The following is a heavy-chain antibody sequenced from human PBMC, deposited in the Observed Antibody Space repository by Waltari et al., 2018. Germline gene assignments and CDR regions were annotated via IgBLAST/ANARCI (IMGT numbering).Heavy chain of an antibody. CDR3: ARDPGYSGYDGRLGY. D-gene: IGHD5-12*01. CDR2: IVVGSGNT. V-gene: IGHV1-58*01. J-gene: IGHJ4*02. Sequence: GPEVKKPGTSVKVSCKASGFTFTSSAVQWVRQARGQRLEWIGWIVVGSGNTNYAQKFQERVTITRDMSTSTAYMELSSLRSEDTAVYYCARDPGYSGYDGRLGYWGQGTLVTVSS. CDR1: GFTFTSSA.